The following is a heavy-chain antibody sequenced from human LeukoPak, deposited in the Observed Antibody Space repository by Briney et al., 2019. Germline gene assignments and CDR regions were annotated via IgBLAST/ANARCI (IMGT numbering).Heavy chain of an antibody. J-gene: IGHJ6*03. D-gene: IGHD6-19*01. CDR1: GYTFTSYD. CDR2: MNPNSGNT. Sequence: GASVKVSCEASGYTFTSYDINWVRQATGQGLEWMGWMNPNSGNTGYAQKFQGRVTITRNTSISTAYMELSSLRSEDTAVYYCARGRKTVAGTNYYYMDVWGKGTTVTVSS. CDR3: ARGRKTVAGTNYYYMDV. V-gene: IGHV1-8*03.